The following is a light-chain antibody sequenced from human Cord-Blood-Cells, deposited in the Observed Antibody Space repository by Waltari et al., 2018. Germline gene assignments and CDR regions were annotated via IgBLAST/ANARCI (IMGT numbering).Light chain of an antibody. CDR3: QQYDNLPPLT. CDR2: DAS. J-gene: IGKJ4*01. CDR1: QDISNY. V-gene: IGKV1-33*01. Sequence: DIQMTQSPSSLSASVGARVTITCQASQDISNYINWYHQEPWKAPKLLIYDASNLETRVPSRFSGSGSGTDFTFTISSLQPEDIATYYCQQYDNLPPLTFGGGTKVEIK.